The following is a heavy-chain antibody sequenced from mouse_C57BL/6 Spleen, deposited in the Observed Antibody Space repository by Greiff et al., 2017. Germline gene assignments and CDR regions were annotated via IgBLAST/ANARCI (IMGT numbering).Heavy chain of an antibody. CDR3: ASVATTVPCAC. D-gene: IGHD1-1*01. CDR2: IWGVVSA. V-gene: IGHV2-6*01. J-gene: IGHJ3*01. Sequence: VQRVESGPGLVAPSQSLSITCTVSGLSLACYGVDWVRQSPGKGLVWLGVIWGVVSANYTSALTSILSIRKANSKSQFFFNMNSLQTVYTAMYYYASVATTVPCACCAHGTLVSVAA. CDR1: GLSLACYG.